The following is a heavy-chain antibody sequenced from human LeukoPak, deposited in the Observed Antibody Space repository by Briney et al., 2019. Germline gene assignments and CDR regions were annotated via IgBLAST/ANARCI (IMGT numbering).Heavy chain of an antibody. J-gene: IGHJ6*03. Sequence: SETLSLTCTVSGGSISSYYWSWIRQPPGKGLEWIGYIYTSGSTNYNPSLKSRVTISVDTSKNQFSLKLSSVTAADTAVYYCARRGKDILTGGRLGYYYYYYMDVWGKGTTVTVSS. CDR1: GGSISSYY. V-gene: IGHV4-4*09. CDR2: IYTSGST. CDR3: ARRGKDILTGGRLGYYYYYYMDV. D-gene: IGHD3-9*01.